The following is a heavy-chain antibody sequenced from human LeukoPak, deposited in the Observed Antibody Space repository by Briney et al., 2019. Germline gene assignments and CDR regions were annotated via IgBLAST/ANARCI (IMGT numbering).Heavy chain of an antibody. CDR1: GDSISGSY. D-gene: IGHD3-10*01. CDR2: INTSGNT. CDR3: ARDRLGFRVDV. J-gene: IGHJ6*04. Sequence: PSETLSLTCTVSGDSISGSYWTWLRQSAGKGLEWIGRINTSGNTNYNPSLKSRVTMSLDTSKNQFSLNMSSVTVADTAVYYCARDRLGFRVDVWGKGNTVTFSS. V-gene: IGHV4-4*07.